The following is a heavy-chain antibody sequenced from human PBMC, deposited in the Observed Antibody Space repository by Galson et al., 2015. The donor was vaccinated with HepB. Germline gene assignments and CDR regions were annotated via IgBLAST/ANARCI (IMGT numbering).Heavy chain of an antibody. V-gene: IGHV3-66*02. J-gene: IGHJ3*02. Sequence: SLRLSCAASGFTVSSNYMSWVRQAPGKGLEWVSVIYSGGSTYYADSMKGRFTISRDNSKNTLYLQMNSLRAEDTAVYYCARGGGWCSGGSCYYDAFDTGGQGTMVTVSS. D-gene: IGHD2-15*01. CDR2: IYSGGST. CDR3: ARGGGWCSGGSCYYDAFDT. CDR1: GFTVSSNY.